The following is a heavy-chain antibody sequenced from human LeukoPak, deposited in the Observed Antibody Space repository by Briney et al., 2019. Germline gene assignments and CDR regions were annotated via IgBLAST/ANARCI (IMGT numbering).Heavy chain of an antibody. D-gene: IGHD5-18*01. Sequence: PSETLSLTCTVSGTSISSCYWSWLRQPPGKGPEWIGYVTYTGSKYNPSLKSRVTISTDRSKKEVPLRLSSVTAADTAMYFCARHVDTALIGAFHIWGQGTMVTVS. CDR3: ARHVDTALIGAFHI. CDR2: VTYTGS. J-gene: IGHJ3*02. V-gene: IGHV4-59*08. CDR1: GTSISSCY.